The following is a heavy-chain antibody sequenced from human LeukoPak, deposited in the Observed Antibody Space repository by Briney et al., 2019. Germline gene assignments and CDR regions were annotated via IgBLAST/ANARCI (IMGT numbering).Heavy chain of an antibody. CDR3: ARAGGYSYEDDDAFDI. J-gene: IGHJ3*02. CDR2: ISMSGSTM. CDR1: GFTFSNFE. V-gene: IGHV3-48*03. D-gene: IGHD5-18*01. Sequence: GGSLRLSCAASGFTFSNFEMNWVRQAPGKGLEWVSYISMSGSTMFYADSVKGRFTISRDNAKNSLYLQMSSLRAEDTAVYYCARAGGYSYEDDDAFDIWGQGTMVTVSS.